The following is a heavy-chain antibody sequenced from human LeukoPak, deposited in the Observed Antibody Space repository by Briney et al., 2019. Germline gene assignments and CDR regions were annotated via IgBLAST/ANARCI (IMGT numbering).Heavy chain of an antibody. D-gene: IGHD3-10*01. CDR2: LYRSGTT. J-gene: IGHJ6*02. V-gene: IGHV3-66*01. Sequence: GGSLRLSCAASGFTVIDNYMTWVRQAPGKGLECVSILYRSGTTFYAVSVQGRFTISRDISKNTLYLQMSSLRAEDTAVYYCARWYCYGSAMDVWGQGTTVAVSS. CDR3: ARWYCYGSAMDV. CDR1: GFTVIDNY.